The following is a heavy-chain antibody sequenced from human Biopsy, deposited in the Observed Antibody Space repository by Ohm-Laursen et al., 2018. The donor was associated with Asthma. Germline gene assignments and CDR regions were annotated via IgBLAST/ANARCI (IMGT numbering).Heavy chain of an antibody. V-gene: IGHV1-69*13. J-gene: IGHJ4*02. CDR3: ARKAGSCISRTCYSLDF. Sequence: SVKVSCKPLGGTFNTYVIGWLRQAPGQGLEWMGGINSVFGTSTYPQKFQDRVTITADDSTSTVYMELSSLRSEDTAVYYCARKAGSCISRTCYSLDFWGQGTLVTVSS. CDR1: GGTFNTYV. CDR2: INSVFGTS. D-gene: IGHD2-2*01.